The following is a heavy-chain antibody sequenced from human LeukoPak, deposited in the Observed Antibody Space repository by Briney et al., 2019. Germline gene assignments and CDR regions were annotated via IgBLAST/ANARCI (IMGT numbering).Heavy chain of an antibody. D-gene: IGHD4-23*01. Sequence: GGSLRLSCAASGFTFSSYEMNWVRQAPGKGPEWVSYISSSGSTIYYADSVKGRFTISRDNAKNSLYLQMNSLRAEDTAVYYCARGPVAYFDYWGQGTLVTVSS. CDR2: ISSSGSTI. V-gene: IGHV3-48*03. J-gene: IGHJ4*02. CDR1: GFTFSSYE. CDR3: ARGPVAYFDY.